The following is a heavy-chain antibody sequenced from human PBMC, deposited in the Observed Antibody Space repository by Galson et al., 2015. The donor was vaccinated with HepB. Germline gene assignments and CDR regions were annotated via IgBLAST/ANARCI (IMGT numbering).Heavy chain of an antibody. CDR1: GFTFDDYA. V-gene: IGHV3-9*01. J-gene: IGHJ4*02. D-gene: IGHD3-10*01. CDR2: ISWNSGSI. Sequence: SLRLSCAASGFTFDDYAMHWVRQAPGKGLEWVSGISWNSGSIGYADSVKGRFTISRDNAKNSLSLQMNSLRAEDTALYYCAKDQGPYGSGSSDYWGQGTLVTVSS. CDR3: AKDQGPYGSGSSDY.